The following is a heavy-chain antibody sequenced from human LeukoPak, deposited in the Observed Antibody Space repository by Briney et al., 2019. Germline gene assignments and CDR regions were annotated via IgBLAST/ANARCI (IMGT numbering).Heavy chain of an antibody. J-gene: IGHJ4*02. D-gene: IGHD3-10*01. Sequence: SETLSLTCTVSGGSISGYYWSWIRQPPGKGLEWIGYINSGGSSNYNPSPKSRVTISVDTSKNQFSLKLSSVTAADTAVYYCAGWPGAWYGEDSWGQGTLVTVSS. V-gene: IGHV4-59*03. CDR3: AGWPGAWYGEDS. CDR1: GGSISGYY. CDR2: INSGGSS.